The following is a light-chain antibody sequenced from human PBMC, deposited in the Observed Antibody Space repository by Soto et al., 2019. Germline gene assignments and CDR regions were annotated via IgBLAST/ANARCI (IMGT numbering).Light chain of an antibody. J-gene: IGKJ1*01. CDR2: GAS. CDR3: QQFYTWPRT. Sequence: EIVMTQSPGTLSVSPGERATLSCRDRQTVSSNLAWYQQKPGQAPRLLIYGASTRATDIPARFSGSGSETEFTLTISSLQSEDFAVYYCQQFYTWPRTFGQGTKVEIK. V-gene: IGKV3-15*01. CDR1: QTVSSN.